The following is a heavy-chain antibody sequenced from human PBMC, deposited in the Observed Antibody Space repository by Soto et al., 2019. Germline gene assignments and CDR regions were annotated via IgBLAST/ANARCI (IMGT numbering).Heavy chain of an antibody. CDR1: GYTFTSYD. D-gene: IGHD2-15*01. V-gene: IGHV1-8*01. J-gene: IGHJ5*02. Sequence: QVQLVQSGAEVKKPGASVQVSCKDSGYTFTSYDINWVRQATGQGREWMGWMNPNSGNTGYPQKFQGRVTMTRNTSISTAYMELSSLRCEDTAVYYCARSPPRVERNIYAGGWCDPWGQGTLVTVSS. CDR3: ARSPPRVERNIYAGGWCDP. CDR2: MNPNSGNT.